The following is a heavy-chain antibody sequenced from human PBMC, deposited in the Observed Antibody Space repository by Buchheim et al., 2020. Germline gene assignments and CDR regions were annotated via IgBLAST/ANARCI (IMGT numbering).Heavy chain of an antibody. CDR3: AAQSTLGRTVADY. V-gene: IGHV4-34*09. D-gene: IGHD7-27*01. Sequence: QVQLQESGPGLVKPSQTLSLTCAVFGESFSAYYWSWIRQPPGKGLEWIGEINHSGSTNYNPSLKSRVTISVDTSKNQFSLKLTSLTAADTAVYYCAAQSTLGRTVADYWGQGTL. CDR2: INHSGST. J-gene: IGHJ4*02. CDR1: GESFSAYY.